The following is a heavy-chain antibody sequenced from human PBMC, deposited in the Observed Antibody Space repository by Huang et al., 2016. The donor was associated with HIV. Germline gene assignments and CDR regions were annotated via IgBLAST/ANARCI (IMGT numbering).Heavy chain of an antibody. V-gene: IGHV3-21*05. J-gene: IGHJ3*01. D-gene: IGHD2-15*01. CDR3: ARDDSGGTPSAFDF. Sequence: LVASGGGLVQPGGSLRLACFGSGFSFGAYAINWVRQAPGNGLELISYISTSTTYIYYADSVEGRCTIARDIGGTSVYLQMNNLRVEDTAVYYCARDDSGGTPSAFDFWGQGTMVTVSS. CDR2: ISTSTTYI. CDR1: GFSFGAYA.